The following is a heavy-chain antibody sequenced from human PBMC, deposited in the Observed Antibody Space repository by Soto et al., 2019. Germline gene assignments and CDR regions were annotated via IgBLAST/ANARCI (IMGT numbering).Heavy chain of an antibody. Sequence: PGGSLRLSCAASGFTFSSYEMNWVRQAPGKGLEWVSYISSSGSTIYYADSVKGRFTISRDNAKNSLYLQMNSLRAEDTAVYYCARIYDILGAFDIWGHGTMVTVSS. J-gene: IGHJ3*02. CDR1: GFTFSSYE. V-gene: IGHV3-48*03. D-gene: IGHD3-9*01. CDR3: ARIYDILGAFDI. CDR2: ISSSGSTI.